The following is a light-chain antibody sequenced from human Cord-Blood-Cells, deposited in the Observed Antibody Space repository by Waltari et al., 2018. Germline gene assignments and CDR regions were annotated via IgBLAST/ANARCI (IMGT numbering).Light chain of an antibody. CDR3: QQRSNWPPVT. J-gene: IGKJ4*01. CDR2: DAS. CDR1: RSVSSY. Sequence: EIVLTQSPATLSLSPGERATLSCRASRSVSSYLAWYQQKPGQAPRLLIYDASNRATGIPARFSGSWSGTDFTLTISSLEPEDFAVYYCQQRSNWPPVTFGGGTKVEIK. V-gene: IGKV3-11*01.